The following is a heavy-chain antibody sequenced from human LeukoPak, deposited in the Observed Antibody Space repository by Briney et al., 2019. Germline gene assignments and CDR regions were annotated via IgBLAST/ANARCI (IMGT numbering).Heavy chain of an antibody. CDR3: TRGPYDSSGYYRFY. J-gene: IGHJ4*02. V-gene: IGHV3-48*01. CDR2: ISGSSSTI. CDR1: GFIFSSYS. D-gene: IGHD3-22*01. Sequence: GGSLRLSCAASGFIFSSYSMNWVRQAPGKGLEWVSYISGSSSTIYYADSVKGRFTISRDNAKNSLYLQMNSLRAEDTAVYFCTRGPYDSSGYYRFYWGQGTLVTVSS.